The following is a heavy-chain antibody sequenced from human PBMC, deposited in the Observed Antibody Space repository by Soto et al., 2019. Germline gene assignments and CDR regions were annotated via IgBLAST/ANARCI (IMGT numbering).Heavy chain of an antibody. J-gene: IGHJ4*02. CDR2: IIPNFGTA. V-gene: IGHV1-69*01. D-gene: IGHD1-1*01. CDR1: GGTFSSYA. Sequence: QVQLVQSGAEVKKPGSSVKVSCKASGGTFSSYAISWVRQAPGQGLEWMGGIIPNFGTANYAQKFQGKVTRTADETTTTAYMELSSLRCEDTAGYYCARSGDVYNPPFDYWGQGTLVTVSS. CDR3: ARSGDVYNPPFDY.